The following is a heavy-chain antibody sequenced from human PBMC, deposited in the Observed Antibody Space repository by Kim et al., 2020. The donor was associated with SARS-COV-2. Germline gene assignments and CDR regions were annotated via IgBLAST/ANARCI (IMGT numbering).Heavy chain of an antibody. V-gene: IGHV3-30*18. Sequence: GGSLRLSCAASGFTFSSYGMHWVRQAPGKGLEWVAVISNDGSNKYYADSVKGRFTISRDNSKNTLYLQMNSLRAEDTAVYYCAKDLTWYYGSGSSLYYYGTGVWGQGSTLTASS. CDR3: AKDLTWYYGSGSSLYYYGTGV. CDR1: GFTFSSYG. J-gene: IGHJ6*01. D-gene: IGHD3-10*01. CDR2: ISNDGSNK.